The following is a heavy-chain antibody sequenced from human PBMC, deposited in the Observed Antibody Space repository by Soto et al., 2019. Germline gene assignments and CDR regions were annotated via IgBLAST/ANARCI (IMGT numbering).Heavy chain of an antibody. Sequence: SETLSLACGVSGDTISTGGYSWAWIRQPPGKALEWIGHTYHSGNPYYNPSLKSRVIISVDRSKNQFSLNLSSVTAADTAVYYCANLAVAGTRLYYYYYGMDVWGQGTTVTVSS. CDR1: GDTISTGGYS. CDR2: TYHSGNP. CDR3: ANLAVAGTRLYYYYYGMDV. D-gene: IGHD6-19*01. V-gene: IGHV4-30-2*01. J-gene: IGHJ6*02.